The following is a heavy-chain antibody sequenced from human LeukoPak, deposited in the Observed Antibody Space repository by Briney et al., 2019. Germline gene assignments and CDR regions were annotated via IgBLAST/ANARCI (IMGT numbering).Heavy chain of an antibody. Sequence: GASVKVSCKASGGTFSSYAISWVRQAPGQGLEWMGGIIPIFGTANYAQKFQGRVTITADESTSTAYMELSSLRSEDTAVYYCAILSSSTRPAGYYYMDVWGEGTTVTVSS. CDR3: AILSSSTRPAGYYYMDV. J-gene: IGHJ6*03. CDR1: GGTFSSYA. V-gene: IGHV1-69*13. D-gene: IGHD6-13*01. CDR2: IIPIFGTA.